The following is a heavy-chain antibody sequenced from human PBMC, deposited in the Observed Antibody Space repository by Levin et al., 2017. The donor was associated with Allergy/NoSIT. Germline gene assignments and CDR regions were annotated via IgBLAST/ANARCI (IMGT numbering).Heavy chain of an antibody. D-gene: IGHD3-10*01. J-gene: IGHJ4*02. Sequence: LSLTCAASGFTFNSYAMHWVRQAPGKGLEWVAVISYDGSNKEYADSVKGRFTVSRDNSKNTLDLQMNSLRAEDTAVYYCARDQRYHYGSGNFYPIDYWGQGTLVTVSS. CDR3: ARDQRYHYGSGNFYPIDY. V-gene: IGHV3-30-3*01. CDR1: GFTFNSYA. CDR2: ISYDGSNK.